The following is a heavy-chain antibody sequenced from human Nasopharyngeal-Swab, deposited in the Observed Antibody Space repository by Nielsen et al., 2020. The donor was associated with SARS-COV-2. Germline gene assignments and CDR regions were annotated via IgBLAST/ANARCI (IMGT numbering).Heavy chain of an antibody. V-gene: IGHV3-30*18. Sequence: GGSLRLSCEASGFTFNNYGMHWVRQAPGKGLEWVAVISYDGSNKYYADSVKGRFTISRDNSKNTLYLQMNSLRAEDTAVYYCAKDTSGWFLDYWGQGTLVTVSS. CDR1: GFTFNNYG. CDR2: ISYDGSNK. D-gene: IGHD6-19*01. CDR3: AKDTSGWFLDY. J-gene: IGHJ4*02.